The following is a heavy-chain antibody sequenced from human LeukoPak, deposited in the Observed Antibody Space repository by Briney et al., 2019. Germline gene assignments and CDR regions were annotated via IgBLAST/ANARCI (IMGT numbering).Heavy chain of an antibody. J-gene: IGHJ5*02. CDR2: INHSGST. V-gene: IGHV4-34*01. Sequence: SETLSLTCAVYGGSFSGYYRSWIRQPPGKGLEWIGEINHSGSTNYNPSLKSRVTISVDTSKNQFSLKLSSVTAADTAVYYCARFLVGIAAAWGQGTLVTVS. CDR1: GGSFSGYY. D-gene: IGHD6-13*01. CDR3: ARFLVGIAAA.